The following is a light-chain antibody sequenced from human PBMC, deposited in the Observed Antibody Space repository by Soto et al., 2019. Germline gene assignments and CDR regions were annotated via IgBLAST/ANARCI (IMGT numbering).Light chain of an antibody. Sequence: QSVLTQPPSVSGAPGQRVTISCTGNSASIGAGYDVHWYQQLPGTAPRLLIYGNNNRPSGVPDRFSGSKSGTSASLAITGLRAEDEADYYCQSYYSRLSGLEVFGGGTKLTVL. V-gene: IGLV1-40*01. CDR1: SASIGAGYD. J-gene: IGLJ3*02. CDR3: QSYYSRLSGLEV. CDR2: GNN.